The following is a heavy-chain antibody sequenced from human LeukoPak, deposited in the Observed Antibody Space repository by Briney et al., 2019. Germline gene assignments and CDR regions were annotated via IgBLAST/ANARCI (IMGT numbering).Heavy chain of an antibody. J-gene: IGHJ5*02. CDR2: IYYSGST. CDR3: ARGVVPAVVVGFDP. V-gene: IGHV4-59*01. CDR1: GGSISSYY. Sequence: PSETLSLTCTVSGGSISSYYWSWIRQPPGKGLEWIGYIYYSGSTNYNPSLKSRVTISVDTSKNQFSLKLSSVTAADTAVYYCARGVVPAVVVGFDPWGQGTLVTVSS. D-gene: IGHD2-2*01.